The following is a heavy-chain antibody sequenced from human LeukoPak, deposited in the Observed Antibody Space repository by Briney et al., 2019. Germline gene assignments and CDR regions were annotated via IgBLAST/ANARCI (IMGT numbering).Heavy chain of an antibody. CDR2: ISGSGSST. CDR3: AKGGMGSGDGFDI. CDR1: GFTFSSYV. D-gene: IGHD2-15*01. J-gene: IGHJ3*02. Sequence: GGSLRLSCAASGFTFSSYVMSWVRQAPGKGLEWVSAISGSGSSTYSADSVKGRFSISRDNSKNTLYLQMNSLRAEDTAVYYCAKGGMGSGDGFDIWGQGTMVTVSS. V-gene: IGHV3-23*01.